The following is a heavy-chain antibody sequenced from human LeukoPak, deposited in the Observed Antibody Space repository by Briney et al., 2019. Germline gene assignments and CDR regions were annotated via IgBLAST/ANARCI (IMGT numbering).Heavy chain of an antibody. CDR3: AKGEGTNYSKYEGSSFDP. J-gene: IGHJ5*02. V-gene: IGHV3-23*01. D-gene: IGHD4-11*01. CDR2: ISVSGGST. Sequence: GGSLRLSWAASGFSFSSYAMSWVRQAPGEGLEWVSAISVSGGSTYYADSVKGRFTISRDNSKYTLYLQMNSLRAEHTAVYYCAKGEGTNYSKYEGSSFDPWGQGTLVTVSS. CDR1: GFSFSSYA.